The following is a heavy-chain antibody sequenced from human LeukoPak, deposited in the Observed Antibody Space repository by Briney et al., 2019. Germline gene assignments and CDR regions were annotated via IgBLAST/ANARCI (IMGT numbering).Heavy chain of an antibody. CDR1: GYTFTSFD. V-gene: IGHV1-8*01. CDR2: LSPKSGDA. CDR3: ATDGVGVSSSLSRQKFYMDD. D-gene: IGHD6-6*01. J-gene: IGHJ6*03. Sequence: ASVKVSCKASGYTFTSFDINWVRQAPGQGLEWMGWLSPKSGDAAYAQKFLGRVSMTRDTSISTAYMELSSLTSEDTAVYYCATDGVGVSSSLSRQKFYMDDWGEGATVTVSS.